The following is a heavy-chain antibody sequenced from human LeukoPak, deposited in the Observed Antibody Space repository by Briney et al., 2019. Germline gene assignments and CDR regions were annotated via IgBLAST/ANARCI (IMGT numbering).Heavy chain of an antibody. CDR2: INPNSGGT. Sequence: ASVKVSCKASGYTFTGYYMHWVRQAPGQGLEWMGWINPNSGGTNYAQKFQGWVTMTRDTSISTAYMELSRLRSDDTAVYYCAREPVIAVAGSYGMDVWGQGTTVTVSS. CDR1: GYTFTGYY. J-gene: IGHJ6*02. V-gene: IGHV1-2*04. CDR3: AREPVIAVAGSYGMDV. D-gene: IGHD6-19*01.